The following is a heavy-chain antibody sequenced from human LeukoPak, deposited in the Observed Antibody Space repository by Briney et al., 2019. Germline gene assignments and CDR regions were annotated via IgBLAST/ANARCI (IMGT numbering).Heavy chain of an antibody. D-gene: IGHD5-12*01. CDR3: AREDRATYYFDY. Sequence: SQTLSLTCTVSGGSLSSGDYYWSWIRQPPGKGLEWIGYIYYSGSTNYNPSLKSRVTISVDTSKNQFSLKLSSVTAADTAVYYCAREDRATYYFDYWGQGTLVTVSS. CDR1: GGSLSSGDYY. J-gene: IGHJ4*02. V-gene: IGHV4-61*08. CDR2: IYYSGST.